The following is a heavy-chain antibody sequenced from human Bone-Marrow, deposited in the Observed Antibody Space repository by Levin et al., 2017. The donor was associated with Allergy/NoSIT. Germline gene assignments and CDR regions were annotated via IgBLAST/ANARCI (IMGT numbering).Heavy chain of an antibody. Sequence: GESLKISCAASGFTFSDYYMSWIRQAPGKGLQWVSYISSRGINIYSADSVKGRFTISRDNAKNSLFPQMNSLRAEDTAVYYCARDRVSSTYYDRLYYYYHGMDVWGQGTTVTV. CDR1: GFTFSDYY. CDR3: ARDRVSSTYYDRLYYYYHGMDV. J-gene: IGHJ6*02. V-gene: IGHV3-11*01. D-gene: IGHD1-26*01. CDR2: ISSRGINI.